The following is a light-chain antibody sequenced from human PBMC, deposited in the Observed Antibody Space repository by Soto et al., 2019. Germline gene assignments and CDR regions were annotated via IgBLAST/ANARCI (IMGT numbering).Light chain of an antibody. CDR3: STHTTSGALQV. CDR1: SSDVGGYNY. CDR2: EVS. V-gene: IGLV2-14*01. J-gene: IGLJ1*01. Sequence: QSALTQPASVSGSPGQSITISCTGTSSDVGGYNYVSWYQQHPGKAPKLMIYEVSNRPSGVSNRFSGSKSGNTASLTISGLQADDEADYYCSTHTTSGALQVFGTGTKLTVL.